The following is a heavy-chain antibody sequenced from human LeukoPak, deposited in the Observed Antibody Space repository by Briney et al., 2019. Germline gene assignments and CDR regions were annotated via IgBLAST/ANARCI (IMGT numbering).Heavy chain of an antibody. Sequence: SETLSLTRAVYGGSFSGYYWSWIRQPPGKGLEWIGEINHSGSTNYNPSLKSRVTISVDTSKNQFSLKLSSVTAADTAVYYCASRAVAGPVDYWGQGTLVTVSS. CDR2: INHSGST. J-gene: IGHJ4*02. V-gene: IGHV4-34*01. D-gene: IGHD6-19*01. CDR1: GGSFSGYY. CDR3: ASRAVAGPVDY.